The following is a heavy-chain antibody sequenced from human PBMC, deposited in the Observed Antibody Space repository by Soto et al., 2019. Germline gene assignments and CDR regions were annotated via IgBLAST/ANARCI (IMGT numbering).Heavy chain of an antibody. CDR2: IYYSGST. Sequence: SETLSLTCTVSGGSISSYYWSWIRQPPGKGLEWIGYIYYSGSTNYNPSLKSRVTISVDTSKNQFSLKLSSVTAADTAVYYCARQEQLDHYYYGMDVWGQGTTVTVSS. CDR3: ARQEQLDHYYYGMDV. J-gene: IGHJ6*02. CDR1: GGSISSYY. V-gene: IGHV4-59*08. D-gene: IGHD6-13*01.